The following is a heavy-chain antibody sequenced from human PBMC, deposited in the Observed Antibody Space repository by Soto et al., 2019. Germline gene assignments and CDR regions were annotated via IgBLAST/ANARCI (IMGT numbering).Heavy chain of an antibody. D-gene: IGHD2-8*01. J-gene: IGHJ4*02. V-gene: IGHV3-23*01. CDR1: GFWFNDYG. CDR2: ISASGDVS. Sequence: GGSLGLSCAGSGFWFNDYGMSWVRQGPGKGQEWVSGISASGDVSYYADSVKGRFTLSRDNPKNTLHLQMNSLRAEDTAVYYCAKRAFVWRYCTNNTCYYSDNWGQGTLVTVSS. CDR3: AKRAFVWRYCTNNTCYYSDN.